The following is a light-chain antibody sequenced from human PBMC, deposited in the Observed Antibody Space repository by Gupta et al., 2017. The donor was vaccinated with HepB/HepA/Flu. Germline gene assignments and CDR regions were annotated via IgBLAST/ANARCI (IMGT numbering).Light chain of an antibody. V-gene: IGKV1-39*01. J-gene: IGKJ4*01. CDR2: AAS. Sequence: DIQMTQPPSSLSACVGDRVTITCRASQSISSYLNWYQQKPGKAPKLLIYAASSLQSGVPSRFSGSGSATDFTLTISSLQPEDFATYYCQQSYSTPGTFGGGTKVEIK. CDR3: QQSYSTPGT. CDR1: QSISSY.